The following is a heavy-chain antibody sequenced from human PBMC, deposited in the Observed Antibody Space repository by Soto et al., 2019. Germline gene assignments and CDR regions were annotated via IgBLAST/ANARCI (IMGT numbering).Heavy chain of an antibody. V-gene: IGHV1-18*01. J-gene: IGHJ6*02. D-gene: IGHD2-15*01. CDR1: GYTFTSSG. CDR2: ISTYNGDT. Sequence: QVQLVQSGAEVRKPGASVKVSCKASGYTFTSSGSSWLRQAPGQGLEWMGWISTYNGDTNDAPKFQGRVTMTIDRSTSTAYMELRSLRSDHPAVYYCSRAGAAPYYYYGMDVWGQGTRVTVSS. CDR3: SRAGAAPYYYYGMDV.